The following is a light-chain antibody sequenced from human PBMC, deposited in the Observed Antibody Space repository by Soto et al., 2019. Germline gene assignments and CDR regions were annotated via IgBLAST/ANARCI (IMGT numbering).Light chain of an antibody. J-gene: IGLJ1*01. CDR2: DVS. Sequence: QSVLTQPASVSGSPGQSITISCTGTSSDVGSYNYVSWYQQHPGKAPKVMIYDVSNRPSGVSYRFSGSKSGTTASLTISGLQAEDEADYYCSSYTTSSTYVFGTGTKLTVL. CDR1: SSDVGSYNY. V-gene: IGLV2-14*01. CDR3: SSYTTSSTYV.